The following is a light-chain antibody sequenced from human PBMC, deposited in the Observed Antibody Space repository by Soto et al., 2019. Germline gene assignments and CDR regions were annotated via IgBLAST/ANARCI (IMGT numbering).Light chain of an antibody. CDR3: QKYESTPPH. J-gene: IGKJ2*01. CDR1: QSVLYSSNNKNY. CDR2: WAS. Sequence: DIVMTQSPDSLAVSLGERATINCKSSQSVLYSSNNKNYLAWYQQRPGQPPKLLIYWASTRESGVPDRFSGSGSGTDFTLTITSLQAEDVEVYYCQKYESTPPHFGQGTKLEIK. V-gene: IGKV4-1*01.